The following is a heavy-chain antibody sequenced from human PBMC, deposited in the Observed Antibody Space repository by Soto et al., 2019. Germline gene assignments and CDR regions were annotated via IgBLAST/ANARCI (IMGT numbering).Heavy chain of an antibody. D-gene: IGHD1-26*01. V-gene: IGHV1-69*13. J-gene: IGHJ3*02. CDR1: GGTFSSYA. CDR3: ARSSSVGATGLDI. Sequence: SVKVSCKDSGGTFSSYAISWVRQAPGQGLEWMGGIIPIFGTANYAQKFQGRVTITADESTSTAYMELSSLRSEDTAVYYCARSSSVGATGLDIWGQGTMVTVSS. CDR2: IIPIFGTA.